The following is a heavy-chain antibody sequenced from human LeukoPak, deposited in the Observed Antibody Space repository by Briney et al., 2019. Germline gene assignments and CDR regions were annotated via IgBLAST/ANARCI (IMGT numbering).Heavy chain of an antibody. CDR2: IYWNGDK. Sequence: SGPTLVKPTQTLTLTCTFSGFSLSTTGVGVNWIRQSPGEALEWLALIYWNGDKRYSPSLKSRLTISRDTSKNQVVLTMTNIDPVDATTYYCAHRGGAVAGHYYFDYWGQGTLVTVSS. CDR3: AHRGGAVAGHYYFDY. CDR1: GFSLSTTGVG. J-gene: IGHJ4*02. D-gene: IGHD6-19*01. V-gene: IGHV2-5*01.